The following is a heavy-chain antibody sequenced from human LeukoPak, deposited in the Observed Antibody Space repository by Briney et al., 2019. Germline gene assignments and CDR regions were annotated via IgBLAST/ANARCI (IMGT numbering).Heavy chain of an antibody. V-gene: IGHV1-69*13. CDR1: GYTFTNYG. Sequence: GASVKVSCKASGYTFTNYGISWVRQAPGQGLEWMGGIIPIFGTANYAQKFQGRVTITADESTSTAYMELSSLRSEDTAVYYCASRERDIAARPFDYFDYWGQGTLVTVSS. J-gene: IGHJ4*02. CDR3: ASRERDIAARPFDYFDY. CDR2: IIPIFGTA. D-gene: IGHD6-6*01.